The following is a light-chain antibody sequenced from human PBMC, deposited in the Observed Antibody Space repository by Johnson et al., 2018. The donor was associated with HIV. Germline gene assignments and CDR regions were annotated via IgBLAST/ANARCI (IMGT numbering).Light chain of an antibody. J-gene: IGLJ1*01. CDR3: GTWVSTLNV. Sequence: QSVLTQPPSVSAAPGQKVTISCSGSSSNIGNNYVSWYQQLPGTAPKLLIYDNNKRPSGIPDRFSGSKSGTSATLGITGLQTGDEADYYCGTWVSTLNVFGTGTKVTVL. CDR2: DNN. CDR1: SSNIGNNY. V-gene: IGLV1-51*01.